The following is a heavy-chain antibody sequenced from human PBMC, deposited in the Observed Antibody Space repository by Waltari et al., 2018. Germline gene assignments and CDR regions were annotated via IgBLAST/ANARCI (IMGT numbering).Heavy chain of an antibody. CDR3: ATILRFLEWLQY. Sequence: QVQLLQSGAEVKKPGASVKVSCQVSEYHLTEFSMPWVRQAPGKGMEWMGGFDPEDGETIYAQKFQGRVTMTEDTSTDTAYMELSSLRSEDTAVYYCATILRFLEWLQYWGQGTLVTVSA. J-gene: IGHJ4*02. CDR2: FDPEDGET. V-gene: IGHV1-24*01. CDR1: EYHLTEFS. D-gene: IGHD3-3*01.